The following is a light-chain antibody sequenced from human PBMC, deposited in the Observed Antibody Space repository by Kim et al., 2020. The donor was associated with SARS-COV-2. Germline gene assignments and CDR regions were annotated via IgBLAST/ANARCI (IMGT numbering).Light chain of an antibody. CDR1: QNIHIY. V-gene: IGKV1-39*01. CDR3: QQSYIDPYT. Sequence: CGYVGDRVTINGRASQNIHIYLNWYQQKPGKATNLLIYATSTLESGDPSRFSGSRAGRTFTLTISSLRPEDFATYYCQQSYIDPYTFGQGTELE. CDR2: ATS. J-gene: IGKJ2*01.